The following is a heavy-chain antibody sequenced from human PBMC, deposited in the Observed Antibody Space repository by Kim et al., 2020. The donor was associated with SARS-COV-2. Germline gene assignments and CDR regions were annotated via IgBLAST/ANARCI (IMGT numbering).Heavy chain of an antibody. V-gene: IGHV3-15*01. J-gene: IGHJ4*02. Sequence: GSLRLSCAASGFIMSNAWMSWVRQGPGKGLEWVGRIKSKSDGGTIDYAAPVKGRFTISRDDSKNTLYLQMNSLKSEDTAVYYCTTDYERWRPHWGPGTLVTVSS. CDR2: IKSKSDGGTI. D-gene: IGHD3-16*01. CDR1: GFIMSNAW. CDR3: TTDYERWRPH.